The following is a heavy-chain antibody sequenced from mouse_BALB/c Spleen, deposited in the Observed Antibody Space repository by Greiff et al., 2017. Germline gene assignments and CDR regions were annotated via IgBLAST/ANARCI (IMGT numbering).Heavy chain of an antibody. D-gene: IGHD4-1*01. J-gene: IGHJ3*01. CDR2: IWSGGST. V-gene: IGHV2-2*02. Sequence: QVQLKQSGPGLVQPSQSLSITCTVSGFSLTSYGVHWVRQSPGKGLEWLGVIWSGGSTDYNAAFISRLSISKDNSKGQVFFKMNSLQANDTAIYYCASNWVSWFAYWGQGTLVTVSA. CDR3: ASNWVSWFAY. CDR1: GFSLTSYG.